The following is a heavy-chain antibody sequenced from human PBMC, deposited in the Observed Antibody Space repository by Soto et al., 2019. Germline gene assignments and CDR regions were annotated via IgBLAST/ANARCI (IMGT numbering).Heavy chain of an antibody. CDR1: GFSFDDYA. CDR2: ISWNSGSR. Sequence: GGSLRLSCAASGFSFDDYAMHWVRQPPGKGLEWVSGISWNSGSRGYADSVKGRFTISRDNAKNSLYLQMNSLRPEDTALYYCARVPLDTSGGGLDYWGRGTLVTVSS. J-gene: IGHJ4*02. CDR3: ARVPLDTSGGGLDY. D-gene: IGHD6-19*01. V-gene: IGHV3-9*01.